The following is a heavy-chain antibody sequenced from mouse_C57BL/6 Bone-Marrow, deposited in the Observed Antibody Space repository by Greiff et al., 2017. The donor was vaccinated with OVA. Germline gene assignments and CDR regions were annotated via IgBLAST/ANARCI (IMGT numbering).Heavy chain of an antibody. V-gene: IGHV1-80*01. Sequence: LVESGAELVKPGASVKISCKASGYAFSSYWMNWVKQRPGKGLEWIGQIYPGDGDTNYNGKFKGKATLTADKSSSTAYMQLSSLTSEDSAVYFCASPITTVVEEYFDVWGTGTTVTVSS. D-gene: IGHD1-1*01. J-gene: IGHJ1*03. CDR2: IYPGDGDT. CDR3: ASPITTVVEEYFDV. CDR1: GYAFSSYW.